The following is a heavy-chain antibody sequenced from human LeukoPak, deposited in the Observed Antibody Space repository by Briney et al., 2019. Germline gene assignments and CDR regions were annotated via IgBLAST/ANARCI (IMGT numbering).Heavy chain of an antibody. J-gene: IGHJ4*02. CDR1: GVSFSSYW. D-gene: IGHD3-16*02. CDR3: ARDQGGYDYVWGSYRSKFFDY. Sequence: GGFLRLSCEASGVSFSSYWMSWVRQAPGKGLEWVANIKQDGSEETYVDSVKGRFTISRDNAKNSLFLQMNNLRAEDTAVYYCARDQGGYDYVWGSYRSKFFDYWGQGTLVTVSS. V-gene: IGHV3-7*01. CDR2: IKQDGSEE.